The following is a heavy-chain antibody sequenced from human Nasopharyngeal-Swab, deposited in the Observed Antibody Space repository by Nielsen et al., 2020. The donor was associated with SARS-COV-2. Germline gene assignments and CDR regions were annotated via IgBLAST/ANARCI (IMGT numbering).Heavy chain of an antibody. Sequence: WIRQPPGKGLEWVAVIWYDGSNKYYADSVKGRFIISRDNSKNTLYLQMNSLRAEDTAVYYCARDRITFGGVIVKGDAFDIWGQGTMVTVSS. J-gene: IGHJ3*02. CDR3: ARDRITFGGVIVKGDAFDI. D-gene: IGHD3-16*02. V-gene: IGHV3-33*01. CDR2: IWYDGSNK.